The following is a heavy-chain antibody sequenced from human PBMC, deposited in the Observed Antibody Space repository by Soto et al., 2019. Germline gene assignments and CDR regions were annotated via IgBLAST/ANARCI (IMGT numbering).Heavy chain of an antibody. V-gene: IGHV1-8*01. CDR2: MNPNSGNT. Sequence: ASVKVSCTASGYTFTSYDINWVRQATGQGLEWMGWMNPNSGNTGYAQKFQGRVTMTRNTSISTAYMELSSLRSEDTAVYYCASFRYYYGSGSYYKPNARHALDIWGQGTMVTVSS. J-gene: IGHJ3*02. CDR3: ASFRYYYGSGSYYKPNARHALDI. D-gene: IGHD3-10*01. CDR1: GYTFTSYD.